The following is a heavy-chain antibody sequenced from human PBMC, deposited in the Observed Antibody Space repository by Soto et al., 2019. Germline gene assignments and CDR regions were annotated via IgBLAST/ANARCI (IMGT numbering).Heavy chain of an antibody. V-gene: IGHV1-69*02. CDR1: GGNFNTYT. D-gene: IGHD2-8*02. Sequence: QVQLLQSGTEVKKPGSSAKVSCRASGGNFNTYTISWVRQAPGQGLEWLGRIIPILDIASYAQKCQGRVNITADKSTNTVYMELSSLRSEDTAVYFCARSLGLCTGSGCRDYWGQGTLVSVSP. CDR2: IIPILDIA. CDR3: ARSLGLCTGSGCRDY. J-gene: IGHJ4*02.